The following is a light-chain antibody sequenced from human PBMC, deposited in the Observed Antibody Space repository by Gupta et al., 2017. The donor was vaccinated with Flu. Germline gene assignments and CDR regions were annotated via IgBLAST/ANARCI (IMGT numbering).Light chain of an antibody. V-gene: IGKV3-11*01. Sequence: EIVLTQSPATLSLSPGDRATPSCRASQSVSSYLAWYQQKPGQAPRLLIYDASNRATGIPARFSGSGSGTDFTRTISSLEPEDFAVYYCQQRSNWPWTFGQGTKVEIK. CDR2: DAS. J-gene: IGKJ1*01. CDR3: QQRSNWPWT. CDR1: QSVSSY.